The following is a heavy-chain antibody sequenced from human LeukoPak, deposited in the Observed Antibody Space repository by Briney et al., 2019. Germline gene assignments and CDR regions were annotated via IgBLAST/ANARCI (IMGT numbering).Heavy chain of an antibody. D-gene: IGHD6-13*01. J-gene: IGHJ4*02. CDR1: GGSISSCY. Sequence: SETLSLTCTVSGGSISSCYWSWIRQPAGKGLEWIGRIYTSGSTNYNPSLKSRVTMSVDTSKNQFSLKLSSVTAADTAVYYCARDLFVASSLFFDYWGQGTLVTVSS. CDR2: IYTSGST. V-gene: IGHV4-4*07. CDR3: ARDLFVASSLFFDY.